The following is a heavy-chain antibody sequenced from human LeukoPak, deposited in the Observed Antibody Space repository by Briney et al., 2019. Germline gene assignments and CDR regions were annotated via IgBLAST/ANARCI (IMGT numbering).Heavy chain of an antibody. Sequence: ASVKVSCRASGYTFTGYYMHWVRQAPGQGLEWMGWINPNSGGTNYAQKFQGRVTMTRDTSISTAYMELSRLRSDDTAVYYCAREDIVATIVGSNFDYWGQGTLVTVSS. J-gene: IGHJ4*02. V-gene: IGHV1-2*02. D-gene: IGHD5-12*01. CDR3: AREDIVATIVGSNFDY. CDR1: GYTFTGYY. CDR2: INPNSGGT.